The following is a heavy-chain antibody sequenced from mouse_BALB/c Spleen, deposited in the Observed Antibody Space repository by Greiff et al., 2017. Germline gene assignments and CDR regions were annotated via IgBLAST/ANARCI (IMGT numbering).Heavy chain of an antibody. CDR1: GFNIKDTY. CDR3: ASFYGSSYAWFAY. V-gene: IGHV14-3*02. CDR2: IDPANGNT. Sequence: EVQLVESGAELVKPGASVKLSCTASGFNIKDTYMHWVKQRPEQGLEWIGRIDPANGNTKYDPKFQGKATITADTSSNTAYLQLSSLTSEDTAVYYCASFYGSSYAWFAYWGQGTLVTVSA. J-gene: IGHJ3*01. D-gene: IGHD1-1*01.